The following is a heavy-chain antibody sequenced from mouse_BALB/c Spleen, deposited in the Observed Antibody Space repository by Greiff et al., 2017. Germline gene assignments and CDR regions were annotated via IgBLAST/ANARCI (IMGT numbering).Heavy chain of an antibody. D-gene: IGHD2-2*01. J-gene: IGHJ2*01. CDR1: GYTITSGYS. V-gene: IGHV3-1*02. CDR2: IPYSGST. CDR3: AKWGYGYRDY. Sequence: EVKLLESGPDLVKPSQSLSLSCTVTGYTITSGYSWHCIRQFPGNKLEWTGYIPYSGSTNYNPSLKSRFSITRDTSKNQFFLQLNSVTTEDTATYFCAKWGYGYRDYWGQGTTLTVSS.